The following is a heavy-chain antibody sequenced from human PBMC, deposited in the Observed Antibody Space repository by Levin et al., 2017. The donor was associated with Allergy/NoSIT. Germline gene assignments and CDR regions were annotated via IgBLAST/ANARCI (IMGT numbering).Heavy chain of an antibody. CDR3: ARDQELVNSYGMGV. J-gene: IGHJ6*02. CDR2: IIPIFGTA. D-gene: IGHD2-21*01. Sequence: KISCKASGGTFSSYAISWVRQAPGQGLEWMGGIIPIFGTANYAQKFQGRVTITADKSTSTAYMELSSLRSEDTAVYYCARDQELVNSYGMGVWGQGTTVTVSS. CDR1: GGTFSSYA. V-gene: IGHV1-69*06.